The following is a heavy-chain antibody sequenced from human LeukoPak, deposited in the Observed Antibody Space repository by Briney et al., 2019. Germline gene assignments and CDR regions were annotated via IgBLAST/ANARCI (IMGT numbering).Heavy chain of an antibody. CDR3: ARVTYYDFWSGYSTHFDY. D-gene: IGHD3-3*01. V-gene: IGHV4-4*07. J-gene: IGHJ4*02. CDR2: IYISGST. Sequence: PSETLSLTCTVSGGSIRSYYWSWIRQPAGKGLEWIGRIYISGSTNYNPSLKSRATISVDTSKNQFSLKLSSVTAADTAVYYCARVTYYDFWSGYSTHFDYWGQGTLVTVSS. CDR1: GGSIRSYY.